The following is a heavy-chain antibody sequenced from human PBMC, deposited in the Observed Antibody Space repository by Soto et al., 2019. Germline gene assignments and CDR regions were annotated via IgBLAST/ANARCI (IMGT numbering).Heavy chain of an antibody. CDR2: IYPGDSDT. CDR1: GYSFTSYW. Sequence: GESLKISCKGSGYSFTSYWIGWVRQMPGKGLEWMGIIYPGDSDTRYSPSFQGQVTISADKSISTAYLQWSSLKASDTAMYYCARRSYCSGGSCHYYFDYWGQGTLVTVSS. V-gene: IGHV5-51*01. D-gene: IGHD2-15*01. J-gene: IGHJ4*02. CDR3: ARRSYCSGGSCHYYFDY.